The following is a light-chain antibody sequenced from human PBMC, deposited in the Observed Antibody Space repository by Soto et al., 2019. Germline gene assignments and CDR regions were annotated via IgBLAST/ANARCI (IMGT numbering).Light chain of an antibody. V-gene: IGKV3-15*01. Sequence: EIVMTQSPASLSVSPGDGATLSCRASQTIASNLAWYQQKPGQGPRLLIHGASTRAAGVPARFSGSGSGTDFALTISGLQSEHFAVYYCQQYHNWPPQYTFGQGTKLQIK. J-gene: IGKJ2*01. CDR2: GAS. CDR1: QTIASN. CDR3: QQYHNWPPQYT.